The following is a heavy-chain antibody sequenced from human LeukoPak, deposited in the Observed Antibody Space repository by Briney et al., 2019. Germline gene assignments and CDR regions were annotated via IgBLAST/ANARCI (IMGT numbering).Heavy chain of an antibody. V-gene: IGHV3-74*01. CDR2: INSGGSTT. J-gene: IGHJ4*02. D-gene: IGHD3-3*01. CDR1: GFTFTNYW. CDR3: AREDFWSGYFSDY. Sequence: GGSLRLSCAASGFTFTNYWMHWVRQAPGKGLVWVSRINSGGSTTDYADSVKGRFTVSRDNAKNTLYLQMNSLRAEDTAVYYCAREDFWSGYFSDYWGQGTLVTVSS.